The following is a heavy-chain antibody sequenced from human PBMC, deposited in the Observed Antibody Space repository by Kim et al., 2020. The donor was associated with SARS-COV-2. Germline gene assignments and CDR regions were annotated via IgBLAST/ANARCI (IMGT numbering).Heavy chain of an antibody. D-gene: IGHD3-22*01. CDR1: GGSISSSSYY. J-gene: IGHJ4*02. CDR2: IYYSGST. V-gene: IGHV4-39*01. Sequence: SETLSLTCTVSGGSISSSSYYWGWIRQPPGKGLEWIGSIYYSGSTYYNPSLKSRVTISVDTSKNQFSLKLSSVTAADTAVYYCARQFITMIVVRQAFDYWGQGTLVTVSS. CDR3: ARQFITMIVVRQAFDY.